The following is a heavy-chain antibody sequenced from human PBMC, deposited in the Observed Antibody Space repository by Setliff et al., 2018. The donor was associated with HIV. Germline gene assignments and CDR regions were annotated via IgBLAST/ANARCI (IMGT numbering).Heavy chain of an antibody. Sequence: GASVKVSCKASGGTFSSFGISWVRQATGQGLEWMGWMNPNSGNTGYAQKFQGRVTMTRDTSISTAYMELSRLRSDDTAVYYCAKDQPTNRIAAAGFDYWGQGTLVTVSS. V-gene: IGHV1-8*01. J-gene: IGHJ4*02. CDR2: MNPNSGNT. CDR3: AKDQPTNRIAAAGFDY. CDR1: GGTFSSFG. D-gene: IGHD6-13*01.